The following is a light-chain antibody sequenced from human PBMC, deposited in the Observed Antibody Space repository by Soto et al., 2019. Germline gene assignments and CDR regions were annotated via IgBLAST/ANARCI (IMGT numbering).Light chain of an antibody. CDR2: DAS. V-gene: IGKV3-11*01. CDR3: QQRWYCLIT. CDR1: QSVSSY. Sequence: EIVLTQSSATLSLTPGERATLSCRASQSVSSYLAWYQQKPGQAPRLLIYDASNRATGIPARFSGSGSGTDFTLTISSLEPEDFAVYYCQQRWYCLITFGQGTRLEIK. J-gene: IGKJ5*01.